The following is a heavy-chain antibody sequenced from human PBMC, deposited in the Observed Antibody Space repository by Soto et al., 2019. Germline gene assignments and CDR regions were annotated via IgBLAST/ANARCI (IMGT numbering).Heavy chain of an antibody. J-gene: IGHJ4*02. CDR2: ISGSGGST. CDR1: GFTFSSYA. V-gene: IGHV3-23*01. D-gene: IGHD5-18*01. CDR3: AKDLIQRDFDY. Sequence: EVQLLESGGGVVQPGGALRLACAASGFTFSSYAMSCFLQAPGKGLEWVSAISGSGGSTYYADSVKGRFTISRDNSKNPLYLKMNSLSAEDTAVYYCAKDLIQRDFDYWGQGTLVTVSS.